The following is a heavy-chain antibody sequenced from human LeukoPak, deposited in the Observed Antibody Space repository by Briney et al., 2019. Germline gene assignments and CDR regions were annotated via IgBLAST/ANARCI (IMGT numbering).Heavy chain of an antibody. D-gene: IGHD2-15*01. V-gene: IGHV4-4*07. CDR2: IYTSGST. J-gene: IGHJ5*02. Sequence: SETLSLTCTVSGGSISSYYWSWIRQPAGKGLEWIGRIYTSGSTNYNPSLKSRVTISVDTSKNQFSLKLSSVTAADTAVYYCARWVVAAHTKNNWFDPWGQGTLVTVSS. CDR1: GGSISSYY. CDR3: ARWVVAAHTKNNWFDP.